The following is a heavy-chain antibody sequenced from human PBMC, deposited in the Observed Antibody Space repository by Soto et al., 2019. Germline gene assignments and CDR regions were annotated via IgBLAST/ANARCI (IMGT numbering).Heavy chain of an antibody. Sequence: EKRSLTCTGAAASTGSSGYNWGWIRHPPGKGLEWIGTIFHAGSPYYSPSLKSLLSISVDKSKSKFSLKLRYMNAADTAVYYCASWGAAPVLWPSGIHSRCQGNLVT. CDR1: AASTGSSGYN. D-gene: IGHD6-13*01. V-gene: IGHV4-39*01. CDR2: IFHAGSP. J-gene: IGHJ5*01. CDR3: ASWGAAPVLWPSGIHS.